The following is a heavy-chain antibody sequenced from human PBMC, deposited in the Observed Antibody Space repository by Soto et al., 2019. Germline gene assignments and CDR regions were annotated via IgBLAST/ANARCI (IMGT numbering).Heavy chain of an antibody. CDR3: ARARRYCSSTSCSTFDY. V-gene: IGHV4-30-4*01. CDR2: IYYSGST. Sequence: TLSLTCPVSGGSISSGDYYWSWIRQPPGKGLEWIGYIYYSGSTYYNPSLKSRVTISVDTSKNQFSLKLSSVTAADTAVYYCARARRYCSSTSCSTFDYWGQGTLVTVSS. D-gene: IGHD2-2*01. J-gene: IGHJ4*02. CDR1: GGSISSGDYY.